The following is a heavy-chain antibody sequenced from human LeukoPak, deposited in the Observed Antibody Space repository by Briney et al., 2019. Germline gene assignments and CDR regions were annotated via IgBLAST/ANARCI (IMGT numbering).Heavy chain of an antibody. CDR3: AKAMELWTNDAFDI. J-gene: IGHJ3*02. CDR2: ISWNSGSI. D-gene: IGHD5-18*01. CDR1: GFTFDDYA. Sequence: GGSLSLSCAASGFTFDDYAMHWVRQAPGKGLEWVSGISWNSGSIGYADSVKGRFTISRDNAKNSLYLQMNSLRAEDTALCYCAKAMELWTNDAFDIWGQGTMVTVSS. V-gene: IGHV3-9*01.